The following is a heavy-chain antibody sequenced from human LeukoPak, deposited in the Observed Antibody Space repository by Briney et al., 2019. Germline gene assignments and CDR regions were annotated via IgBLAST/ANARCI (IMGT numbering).Heavy chain of an antibody. V-gene: IGHV1-18*01. D-gene: IGHD3-9*01. CDR3: ARAGYDILNLAPDPTNDY. Sequence: ASVKVSCKASGYTFTSYGISWVRQAPRQGLEWMGWISAYNGNTNYAQKLQGRVTMTTDTSTSTAYMDLRSLRSDDTAVYYCARAGYDILNLAPDPTNDYWGQGTLVTVSS. CDR2: ISAYNGNT. J-gene: IGHJ4*02. CDR1: GYTFTSYG.